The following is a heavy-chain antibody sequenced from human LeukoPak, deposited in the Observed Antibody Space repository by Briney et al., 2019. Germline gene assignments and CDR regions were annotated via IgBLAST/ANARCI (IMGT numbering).Heavy chain of an antibody. Sequence: PSETLSLTCAVSGASISGSGYYWGWIRQPPGKGLEWIGNIYYSGSTYYNASLKSRVTISVDTSKNQFSLKLSSVTAADTAVYYCARLSPGGYYGSGIGYWGQGTLVTVSS. CDR3: ARLSPGGYYGSGIGY. CDR2: IYYSGST. J-gene: IGHJ4*02. D-gene: IGHD3-10*01. V-gene: IGHV4-39*01. CDR1: GASISGSGYY.